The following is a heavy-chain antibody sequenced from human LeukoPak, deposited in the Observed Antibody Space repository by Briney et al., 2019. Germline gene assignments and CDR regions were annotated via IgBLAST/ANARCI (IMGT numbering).Heavy chain of an antibody. V-gene: IGHV4-39*07. CDR2: IYYSGST. CDR1: GGSVSSSSYS. Sequence: SETLSLTCTVSGGSVSSSSYSWGWIRQPPGKGLEWIGSIYYSGSTYYNPSLKSRVTISVDTSKNQFSLKLSSVTAADTAVYYCAGCYPIFDYWGQGTLVTVSS. J-gene: IGHJ4*02. D-gene: IGHD4/OR15-4a*01. CDR3: AGCYPIFDY.